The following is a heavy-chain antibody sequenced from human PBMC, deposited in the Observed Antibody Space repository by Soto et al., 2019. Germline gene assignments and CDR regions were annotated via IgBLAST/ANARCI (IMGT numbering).Heavy chain of an antibody. CDR2: ISSSGSTI. V-gene: IGHV3-48*03. J-gene: IGHJ6*02. CDR1: GFTFSSYE. Sequence: GGSLRLSCAASGFTFSSYEMNWVRQAPGKGLEWVSYISSSGSTIYYADSVKGRFTISRDNAKNSLYLQMNSLRAEDTAVYYCARVSVTIFGESYGMDVWGQGTTVTVSS. D-gene: IGHD3-3*01. CDR3: ARVSVTIFGESYGMDV.